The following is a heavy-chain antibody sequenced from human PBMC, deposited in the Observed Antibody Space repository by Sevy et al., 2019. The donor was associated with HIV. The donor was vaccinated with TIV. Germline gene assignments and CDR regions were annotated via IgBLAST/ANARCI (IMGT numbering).Heavy chain of an antibody. J-gene: IGHJ5*02. V-gene: IGHV1-2*02. CDR3: ARERIAVAGTTYNWFDP. CDR2: INPNSGGT. CDR1: GYTFTGYY. Sequence: ASVKVSCKASGYTFTGYYMHWVRQAPGQGLEWMGWINPNSGGTNYAQKFQGRVTMTRDTSIGTAYMELSRLGSDDTAVYYCARERIAVAGTTYNWFDPWGQGTLVTVSS. D-gene: IGHD6-19*01.